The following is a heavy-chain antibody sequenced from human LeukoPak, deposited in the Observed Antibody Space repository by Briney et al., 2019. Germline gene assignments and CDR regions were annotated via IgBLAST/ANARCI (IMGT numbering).Heavy chain of an antibody. J-gene: IGHJ4*02. V-gene: IGHV3-23*01. D-gene: IGHD6-13*01. CDR2: ISGSGGST. CDR3: ARQYSSSWDPFDY. CDR1: GFTFSSYA. Sequence: QSGGSLRLSCAASGFTFSSYAMNWVRQAPGKGLEWVSSISGSGGSTYYADSVKGRFTISRDNSKNTLYLQMNSLRAEDTAVYYCARQYSSSWDPFDYWGQGTLVTVSS.